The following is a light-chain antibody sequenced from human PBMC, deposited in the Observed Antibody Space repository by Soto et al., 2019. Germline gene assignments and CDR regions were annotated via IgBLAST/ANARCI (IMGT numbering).Light chain of an antibody. J-gene: IGKJ3*01. CDR3: QQSYSTPRFT. V-gene: IGKV1-39*01. CDR1: QGISGY. Sequence: DIQMTQSPSSLSASVGDRVTISCRASQGISGYLNWYQQKPGKAPQLLIYATSSLQGGVPSRFXGSGSGTDFTLTIGNLQPEDFATYYCQQSYSTPRFTFGPGTKVDIK. CDR2: ATS.